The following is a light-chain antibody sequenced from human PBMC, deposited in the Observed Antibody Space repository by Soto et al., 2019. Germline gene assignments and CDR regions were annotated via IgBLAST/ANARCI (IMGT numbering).Light chain of an antibody. Sequence: DIQMTQSPSSVSASVVDRVTITCRASQGISSWLAWYQQKPGKAPTLLLYRASTLQSGVPSRFSGSGSSTDFTLTISSLQPEDFATYYWQQYNSFPVNFGVGTKVESK. CDR1: QGISSW. CDR3: QQYNSFPVN. J-gene: IGKJ4*01. CDR2: RAS. V-gene: IGKV1-12*01.